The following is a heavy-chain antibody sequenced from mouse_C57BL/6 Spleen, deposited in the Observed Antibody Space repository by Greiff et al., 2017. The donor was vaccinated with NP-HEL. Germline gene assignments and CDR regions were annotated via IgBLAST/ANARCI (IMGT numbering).Heavy chain of an antibody. Sequence: EVQLQQSGAELVRPGASVKLSCTASGFNIKDDYMHWVKQRPEQGLEWIGWIDPENGDTEYASKFQGKATITADTSSNTAYLQLSSLTSEDNAVYYCTTGLLWLRRYYFDYWGQGTTLTVSS. CDR2: IDPENGDT. V-gene: IGHV14-4*01. J-gene: IGHJ2*01. CDR3: TTGLLWLRRYYFDY. D-gene: IGHD2-2*01. CDR1: GFNIKDDY.